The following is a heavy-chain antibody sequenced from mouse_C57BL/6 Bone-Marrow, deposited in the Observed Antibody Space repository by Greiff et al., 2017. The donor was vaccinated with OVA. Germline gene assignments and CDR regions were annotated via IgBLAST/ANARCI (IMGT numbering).Heavy chain of an antibody. CDR1: GYTFTSYW. CDR2: IDPNSGGT. J-gene: IGHJ1*03. D-gene: IGHD2-1*01. Sequence: QVQLQQPGAELVKPGASVKLSCKASGYTFTSYWMHWVKQRPGRGLEWIGRIDPNSGGTKYNEKFKSKATLSVDKPSSTAYMQLSSLTSEDSAGYYCARRAVYGNYFWPWYFDVWGTGTTVTVSS. CDR3: ARRAVYGNYFWPWYFDV. V-gene: IGHV1-72*01.